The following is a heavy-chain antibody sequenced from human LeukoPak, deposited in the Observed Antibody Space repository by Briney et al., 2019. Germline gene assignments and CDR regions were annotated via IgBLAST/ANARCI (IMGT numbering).Heavy chain of an antibody. CDR3: ARVQYQLLWEDAFDI. CDR1: GFTFSSYS. Sequence: GGSLRLSCAASGFTFSSYSMNWVRQAPGKGLEWVSYISSSSSTIYYADSVKGRFTISRDNAKNTLYLQMNSLRAEDTAVYYCARVQYQLLWEDAFDIWGQGTMVTVSS. D-gene: IGHD2-2*01. J-gene: IGHJ3*02. V-gene: IGHV3-48*04. CDR2: ISSSSSTI.